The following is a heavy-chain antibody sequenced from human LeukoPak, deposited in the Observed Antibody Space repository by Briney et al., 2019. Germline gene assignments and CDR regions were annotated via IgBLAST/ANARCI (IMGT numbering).Heavy chain of an antibody. CDR1: GFTFSSYS. Sequence: GGSLRLSCAASGFTFSSYSMNWVRQAPGKGLEWVSYISSSSSTIYYADSVKGRFTISRDNAKNSLYLQMNSLRAEDTAVYYCAKDGGGTIFGMVIILHYMDVWGKGTTVTVSS. CDR2: ISSSSSTI. V-gene: IGHV3-48*01. J-gene: IGHJ6*03. CDR3: AKDGGGTIFGMVIILHYMDV. D-gene: IGHD3-3*01.